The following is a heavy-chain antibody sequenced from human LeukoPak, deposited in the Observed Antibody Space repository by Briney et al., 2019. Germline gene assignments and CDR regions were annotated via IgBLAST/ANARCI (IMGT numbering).Heavy chain of an antibody. CDR1: GFSFDNFG. J-gene: IGHJ4*02. Sequence: GGSLRLSCSASGFSFDNFGMHWVRQAPGKGLDYVSSIYKIGTTTYYADSVKGRFTISRDNSKNTLYLQMSSRRAEDTTLYYCVKDRGKSGLSLFAFWGQGTLVTVSS. V-gene: IGHV3-64D*06. D-gene: IGHD5-12*01. CDR2: IYKIGTTT. CDR3: VKDRGKSGLSLFAF.